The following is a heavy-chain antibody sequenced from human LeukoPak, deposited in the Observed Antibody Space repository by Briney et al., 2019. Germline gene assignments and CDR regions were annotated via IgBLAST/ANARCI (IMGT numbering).Heavy chain of an antibody. D-gene: IGHD2-8*02. J-gene: IGHJ4*02. V-gene: IGHV4-34*01. CDR3: ARGHTGGVPFDY. CDR1: GGSFSGYY. CDR2: INHSGST. Sequence: SETLSLTCAVYGGSFSGYYWSWIRQPPGKGLEWIWEINHSGSTNYNPSLKSRVTTSVDTSKNQFSMKLSSVTAADTAVYYCARGHTGGVPFDYWGQGTLVTVSS.